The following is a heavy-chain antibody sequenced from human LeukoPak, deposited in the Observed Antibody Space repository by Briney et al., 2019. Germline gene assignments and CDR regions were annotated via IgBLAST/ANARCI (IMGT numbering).Heavy chain of an antibody. D-gene: IGHD3-10*01. V-gene: IGHV4-31*03. Sequence: SETLSLTCTVSGGSISDSGGYYWSWIRQHPGKGLEWIGNIFYSGTTYYNPSLKSRLSIAADTSKNQFSLKMRSVIAADTAVYYCSRGAPPGFSWFDPWGQGTLVTVSS. J-gene: IGHJ5*02. CDR2: IFYSGTT. CDR3: SRGAPPGFSWFDP. CDR1: GGSISDSGGYY.